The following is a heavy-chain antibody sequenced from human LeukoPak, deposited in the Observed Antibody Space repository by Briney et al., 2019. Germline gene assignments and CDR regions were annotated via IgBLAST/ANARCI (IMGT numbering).Heavy chain of an antibody. D-gene: IGHD3-10*01. J-gene: IGHJ6*03. V-gene: IGHV4-4*07. Sequence: SETLSLTCTVSGGSISSYYWSWIRQPAGKGLEWIGRIYTSGSTNYNPSLKSRVTMSVDTSKNQFSLKLSSVTAADTAVYYCARERYYYGSGSYYYMDVWGNGTTVTISS. CDR3: ARERYYYGSGSYYYMDV. CDR1: GGSISSYY. CDR2: IYTSGST.